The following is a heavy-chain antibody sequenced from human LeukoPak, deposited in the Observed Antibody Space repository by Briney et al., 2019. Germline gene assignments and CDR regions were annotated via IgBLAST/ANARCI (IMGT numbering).Heavy chain of an antibody. J-gene: IGHJ4*02. V-gene: IGHV1-46*01. CDR2: INTSGDGT. CDR1: GYTFTNYY. Sequence: GASVKVSCTASGYTFTNYYIHWVGQGPGQGVERMGIINTSGDGTSYTQKFQGRDTITRDISTSTVYMELSSLRSEDTAVYYCARDSSSYTPYFDYWGQGTLVTVSS. CDR3: ARDSSSYTPYFDY. D-gene: IGHD6-6*01.